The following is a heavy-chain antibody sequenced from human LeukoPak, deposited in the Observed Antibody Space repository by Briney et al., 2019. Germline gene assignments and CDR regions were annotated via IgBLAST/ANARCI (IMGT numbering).Heavy chain of an antibody. Sequence: GGSLRLSCAASGFTFSSYWMSWVRQAPGKGLEWVANIKQDGSEKYYVDSVKGRFTISRDNAKNSLYLQMNSLRAEDTAVYYCAKDHSYSSSWYESWGQGTLVTVSS. CDR3: AKDHSYSSSWYES. CDR2: IKQDGSEK. V-gene: IGHV3-7*01. D-gene: IGHD6-13*01. J-gene: IGHJ4*02. CDR1: GFTFSSYW.